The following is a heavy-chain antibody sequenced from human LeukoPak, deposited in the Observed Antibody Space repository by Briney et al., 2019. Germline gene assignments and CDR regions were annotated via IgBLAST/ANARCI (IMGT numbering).Heavy chain of an antibody. CDR2: INGNGAAT. Sequence: SGGSLRLSCVASGFTFNNYAMHWVRQAPGKGLEWVSTINGNGAATYYADSVKGRFLISRDDSKSTVYLRMNKLRVEDSGLYYCANGLAASGNFLLRDYYYFIDVWGKGTTVIVS. D-gene: IGHD1-7*01. V-gene: IGHV3-23*01. CDR3: ANGLAASGNFLLRDYYYFIDV. J-gene: IGHJ6*03. CDR1: GFTFNNYA.